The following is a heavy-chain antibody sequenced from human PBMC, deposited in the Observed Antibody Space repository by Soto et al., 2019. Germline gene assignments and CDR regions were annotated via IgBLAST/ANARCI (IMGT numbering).Heavy chain of an antibody. CDR3: ARTGYYDILTGTSPPGLDWFDP. D-gene: IGHD3-9*01. CDR1: GYSFTSYW. Sequence: EVQLVQSGAEVKKPGESLKISCKGSGYSFTSYWIGWVRQMPGKGLEWMGIIYPGDSDTRYSPSFQGQVTISADKSISTAYLQWSSLKASDTAMYYCARTGYYDILTGTSPPGLDWFDPWGQGTLVTVSS. CDR2: IYPGDSDT. V-gene: IGHV5-51*01. J-gene: IGHJ5*02.